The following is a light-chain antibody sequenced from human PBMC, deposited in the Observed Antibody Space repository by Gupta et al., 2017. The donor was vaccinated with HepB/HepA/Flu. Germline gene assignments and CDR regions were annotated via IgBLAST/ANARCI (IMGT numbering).Light chain of an antibody. J-gene: IGKJ2*04. CDR2: GAS. V-gene: IGKV3-15*01. Sequence: EIVMTHTPATLSVSPGERAPLSCRSSQSVSSSLAWSQQKPGQAPRLLIYGASTRSTGIPARFSGSGSATEFTLTISSLQSEDFAVYYCQQYNDWPGRSFDQGTKLEIK. CDR1: QSVSSS. CDR3: QQYNDWPGRS.